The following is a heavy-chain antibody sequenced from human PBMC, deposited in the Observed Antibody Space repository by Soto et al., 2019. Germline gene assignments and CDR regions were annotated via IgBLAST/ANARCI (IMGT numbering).Heavy chain of an antibody. J-gene: IGHJ4*02. D-gene: IGHD6-19*01. Sequence: PGGSLRLSCAASGFTFSSYSMNWFRQAPGKGLEWVSNISSSSSYIYYADSVKRRFTISRDNAKNSLYLQMNSLRAEDTAVYYFARDVSSGWYQEGIDYWGKRTLVTVS. V-gene: IGHV3-21*01. CDR3: ARDVSSGWYQEGIDY. CDR2: ISSSSSYI. CDR1: GFTFSSYS.